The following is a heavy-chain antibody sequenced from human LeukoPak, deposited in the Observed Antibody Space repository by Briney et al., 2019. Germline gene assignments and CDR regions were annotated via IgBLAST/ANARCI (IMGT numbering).Heavy chain of an antibody. CDR3: ARASSTDYSDSSAYHDY. Sequence: SGPALVKPTQTLTLTCTFSGFSLSSSGMCVSWIRQPPGKALEWLARIDWDGDKYYSTSLKTRLTISKDTSKNQVVLTMTNVDPEDTATYFCARASSTDYSDSSAYHDYWGQGTLVTVSS. CDR2: IDWDGDK. D-gene: IGHD3-22*01. J-gene: IGHJ4*02. V-gene: IGHV2-70*11. CDR1: GFSLSSSGMC.